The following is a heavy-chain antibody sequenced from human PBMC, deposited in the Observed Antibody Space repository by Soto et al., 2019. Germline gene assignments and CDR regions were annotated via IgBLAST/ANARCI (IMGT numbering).Heavy chain of an antibody. Sequence: SETLSLTCTVSGGSVSSGSYYWSWIRQPPGKGLEWIGYIYYSGSTNYNPSLKSRVTISVDTSKNQFSLKLSSVTAADTAVYYCARANMEGEYGDYFDYWGQGTLVTVYS. D-gene: IGHD4-17*01. CDR2: IYYSGST. CDR1: GGSVSSGSYY. V-gene: IGHV4-61*01. J-gene: IGHJ4*02. CDR3: ARANMEGEYGDYFDY.